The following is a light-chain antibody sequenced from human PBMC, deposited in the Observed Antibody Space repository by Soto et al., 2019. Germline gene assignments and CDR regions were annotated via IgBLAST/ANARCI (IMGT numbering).Light chain of an antibody. Sequence: QSVLTQPRSVSGSPGQSVAISCTGTSSDVGGYDSVSWFQQHPGKAPKLIIYDVSKRPSGVPDRFSGSTSGNTASLTISGLQAEDEADYYCCSYAGSPYVFGTGTKLTVL. V-gene: IGLV2-11*01. J-gene: IGLJ1*01. CDR2: DVS. CDR1: SSDVGGYDS. CDR3: CSYAGSPYV.